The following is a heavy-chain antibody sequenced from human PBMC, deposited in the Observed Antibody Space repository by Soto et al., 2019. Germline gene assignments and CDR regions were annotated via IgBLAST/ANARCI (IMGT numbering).Heavy chain of an antibody. J-gene: IGHJ4*02. Sequence: QVQLVQSGAEVKKPGASVKVSCKASGYTFTNYYIHWVRQAPGQGLEWMGIINPPIGSTNYAQKFQGRVTLTNDTSTTTVYMELSGLRSEDTAVLYCARDLAAGDHWVQGTLVTVSS. D-gene: IGHD6-13*01. V-gene: IGHV1-46*01. CDR2: INPPIGST. CDR1: GYTFTNYY. CDR3: ARDLAAGDH.